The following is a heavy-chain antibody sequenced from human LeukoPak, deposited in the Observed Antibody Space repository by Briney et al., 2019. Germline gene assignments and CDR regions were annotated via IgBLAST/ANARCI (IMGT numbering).Heavy chain of an antibody. CDR3: ARAPYSSGWYGQYDWFDP. D-gene: IGHD6-19*01. V-gene: IGHV1-69*05. CDR2: IIPIFGTA. CDR1: GGTFSSYA. Sequence: ASVKVSCKASGGTFSSYAISWVRQAPGQGLEWMGGIIPIFGTANYAQKFQGRVTITTDESTSTAYMELSSLRSEDTAVYYCARAPYSSGWYGQYDWFDPWGQGTLVTVSS. J-gene: IGHJ5*02.